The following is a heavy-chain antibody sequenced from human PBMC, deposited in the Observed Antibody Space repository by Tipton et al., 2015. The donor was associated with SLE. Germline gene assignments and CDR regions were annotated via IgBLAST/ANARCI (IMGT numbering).Heavy chain of an antibody. CDR2: IYTSGST. D-gene: IGHD6-13*01. Sequence: TLSLTCTVSGGSISSGSYYWSWIRQPAGKGLEWIGRIYTSGSTNYNPSLKSRVTISVDTSKNQFSLKLSSVTAADTAVYYCASSSSSWLDAEYFQHWGQGTLVTVSS. J-gene: IGHJ1*01. V-gene: IGHV4-61*02. CDR3: ASSSSSWLDAEYFQH. CDR1: GGSISSGSYY.